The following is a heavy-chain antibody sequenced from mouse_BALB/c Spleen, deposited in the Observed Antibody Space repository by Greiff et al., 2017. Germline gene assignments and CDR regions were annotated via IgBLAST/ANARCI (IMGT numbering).Heavy chain of an antibody. V-gene: IGHV7-3*02. D-gene: IGHD4-1*01. CDR2: IRNRANGSTT. Sequence: EVQGVESGGGLVQPGGSLRLSCATSGFTFTDYYMSWVRQPPGKALEWLGFIRNRANGSTTDYSASVKGRFTISRDNSQSILYLQMNTMRAEDRATYYCARETGTIDYWGQGTTLTVSS. CDR3: ARETGTIDY. CDR1: GFTFTDYY. J-gene: IGHJ2*01.